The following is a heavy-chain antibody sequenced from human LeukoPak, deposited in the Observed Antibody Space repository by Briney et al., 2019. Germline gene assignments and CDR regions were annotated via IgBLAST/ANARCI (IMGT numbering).Heavy chain of an antibody. Sequence: PSETLSLTCAVSGGSFSGYYWSWIRQPPGKGLEWIGEINHSGSTNYNPSLKSRVTISVDTYNNKLSLKLSSVTAADTAVYYCARGARPNYYGSGSYRPFDYWGQGTLVTVSS. CDR1: GGSFSGYY. CDR3: ARGARPNYYGSGSYRPFDY. CDR2: INHSGST. J-gene: IGHJ4*02. D-gene: IGHD3-10*01. V-gene: IGHV4-34*01.